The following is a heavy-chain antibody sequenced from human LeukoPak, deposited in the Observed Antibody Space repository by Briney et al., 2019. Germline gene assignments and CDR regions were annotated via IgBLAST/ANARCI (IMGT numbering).Heavy chain of an antibody. CDR2: ISAYNGNT. CDR3: ARDSPDGSGTYYNDSPDY. V-gene: IGHV1-18*01. D-gene: IGHD3-10*01. J-gene: IGHJ4*02. Sequence: ASVKVSCKASGYTFSSYGISWVRQAPGQGLEWMGWISAYNGNTNYRQKLQGGVTMTTDTSTSTACMDLRSLRSDDTAIYYCARDSPDGSGTYYNDSPDYWGQGTLVTVSS. CDR1: GYTFSSYG.